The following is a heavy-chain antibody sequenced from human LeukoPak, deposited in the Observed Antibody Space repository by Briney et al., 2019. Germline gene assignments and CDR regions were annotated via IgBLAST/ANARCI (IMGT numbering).Heavy chain of an antibody. CDR3: ARQATIVEVSRNFDY. D-gene: IGHD1-26*01. CDR1: GYSFTSYW. V-gene: IGHV5-51*01. J-gene: IGHJ4*02. Sequence: GESLKISCKGSGYSFTSYWIGWVRQMPGKGLEWMGIIHPSDSDTRYSPSFQGQVTISADKSINTAYLQWSSLKASDTAMYCCARQATIVEVSRNFDYWGQGTLVTVSS. CDR2: IHPSDSDT.